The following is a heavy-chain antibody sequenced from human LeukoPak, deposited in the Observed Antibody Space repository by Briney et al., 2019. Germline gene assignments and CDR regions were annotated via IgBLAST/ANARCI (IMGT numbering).Heavy chain of an antibody. Sequence: PGGSLRLSCAASGFTFSSYGMHWVRQAPGNGLEWVAVIWYDGSNKYYADSVKGRFTISRDNSKNTLYLQMNSLRVEDTAVYYCARDLAFFDYWGQGTLVTVSS. V-gene: IGHV3-33*01. CDR3: ARDLAFFDY. J-gene: IGHJ4*02. CDR2: IWYDGSNK. CDR1: GFTFSSYG.